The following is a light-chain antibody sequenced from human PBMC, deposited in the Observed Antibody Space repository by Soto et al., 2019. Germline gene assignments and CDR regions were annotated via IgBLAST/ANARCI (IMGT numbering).Light chain of an antibody. CDR3: QQYGSSPRT. Sequence: EIVLTQSPDTLSLSPEERATLSCRASQIITSGYLAWYQQTRGQAPRLLIYGASIRATGVPGRFSGSGSGTDFTLSISGLEPEDFAQYYCQQYGSSPRTFGQGTKVEIK. CDR2: GAS. CDR1: QIITSGY. J-gene: IGKJ2*01. V-gene: IGKV3-20*01.